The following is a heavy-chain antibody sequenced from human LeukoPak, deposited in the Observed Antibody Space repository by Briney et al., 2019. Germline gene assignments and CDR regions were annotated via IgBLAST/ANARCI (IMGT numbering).Heavy chain of an antibody. CDR3: ARHYEGYGGNSGDY. D-gene: IGHD4-23*01. Sequence: GESLKISCKGSGYMFKTYWIGWVRQMSGKGLEWMGIIYPGDSDTRYSPSFQGQVTISADKSISTAYLQWSSLKASDTAIYYCARHYEGYGGNSGDYWGQGTLVTVSS. J-gene: IGHJ4*02. CDR2: IYPGDSDT. CDR1: GYMFKTYW. V-gene: IGHV5-51*01.